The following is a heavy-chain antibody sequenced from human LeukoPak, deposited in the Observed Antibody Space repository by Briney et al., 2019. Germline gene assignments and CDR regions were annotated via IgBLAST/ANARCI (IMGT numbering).Heavy chain of an antibody. CDR3: AHGAMYQLDY. D-gene: IGHD2-2*01. CDR1: GFIFSSYA. J-gene: IGHJ4*02. V-gene: IGHV3-48*01. CDR2: ISSSSSTI. Sequence: GGSLRLSCADSGFIFSSYAMSWVRQAPGKGLEWVSYISSSSSTIYYADSVKGRFTISRDNAKNSLFLQMNSLRAEDTAVYYCAHGAMYQLDYWGQGTLVTVSS.